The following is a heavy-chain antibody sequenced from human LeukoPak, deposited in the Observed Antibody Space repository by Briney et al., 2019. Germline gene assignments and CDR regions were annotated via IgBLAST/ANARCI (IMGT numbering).Heavy chain of an antibody. V-gene: IGHV1-69*13. CDR3: ARDFRSYFDY. J-gene: IGHJ4*02. CDR2: IIPIFGTA. Sequence: GASVKVSCKASGGTFSSYAISWVRQAPGQGLEWMGGIIPIFGTASYAQKFQGRVTITADESTSTAYMELSSLRSEDTAVYYCARDFRSYFDYWGQGTLVTVSS. CDR1: GGTFSSYA.